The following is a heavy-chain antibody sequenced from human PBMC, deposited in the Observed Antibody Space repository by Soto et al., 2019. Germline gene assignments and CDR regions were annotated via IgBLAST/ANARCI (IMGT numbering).Heavy chain of an antibody. CDR3: ARVGPYSSGWYYFDY. J-gene: IGHJ4*02. V-gene: IGHV3-53*04. CDR2: IYSGGST. D-gene: IGHD6-19*01. CDR1: GFTVSSNY. Sequence: GGSLRLSCAASGFTVSSNYMSWVRQAPGKGLEWVSVIYSGGSTYYADSVKGRFTISRHNSKNTLYLQMNSLRAEDTAVYYCARVGPYSSGWYYFDYWGQGTLVTVSS.